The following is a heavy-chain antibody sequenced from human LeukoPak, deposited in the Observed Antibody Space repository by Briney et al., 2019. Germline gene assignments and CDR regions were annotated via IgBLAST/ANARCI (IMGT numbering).Heavy chain of an antibody. D-gene: IGHD3-10*01. J-gene: IGHJ6*02. CDR2: IYYSGST. CDR1: GGSISSGDYY. V-gene: IGHV4-30-4*01. Sequence: SQTLSLTCTVSGGSISSGDYYWSWIRQPPGKGLEWIGYIYYSGSTYYNPSLKSRVTISVDTSKNQFSLKLSSVTAADTAVYYCASGVRVREVIITYYGMDVWGQGTPVTVSS. CDR3: ASGVRVREVIITYYGMDV.